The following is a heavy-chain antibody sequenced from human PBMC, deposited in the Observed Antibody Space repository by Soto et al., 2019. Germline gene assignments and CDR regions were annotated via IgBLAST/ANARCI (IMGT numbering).Heavy chain of an antibody. J-gene: IGHJ2*01. V-gene: IGHV1-69*06. CDR2: IIPIFGTA. D-gene: IGHD3-22*01. CDR3: ARSMAYYYDSSGYYSYWYFDL. Sequence: QVQLVQSGAEVKKPGSSVKVSCKASGGTFSSYAISWVRQAPGQGLEWMGGIIPIFGTANYAQKFQGRVTITADKSTGTAYMELSSLRSEDTAVYYCARSMAYYYDSSGYYSYWYFDLWGRGTLVTVSS. CDR1: GGTFSSYA.